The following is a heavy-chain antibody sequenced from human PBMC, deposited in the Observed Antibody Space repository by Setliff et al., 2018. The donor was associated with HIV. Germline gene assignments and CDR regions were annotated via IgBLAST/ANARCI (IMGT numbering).Heavy chain of an antibody. Sequence: ASVKVSCKASDYTFTNYGISWVRQAPGQGLEWMGWISAYNGYTDYAQKLQGRVTMTTDTSTSTAYMELRSLRSDDTAVYYCARDGWRHVLHGNYYYYFMDVWGKGTTVTVSS. D-gene: IGHD2-8*01. CDR1: DYTFTNYG. CDR3: ARDGWRHVLHGNYYYYFMDV. V-gene: IGHV1-18*01. J-gene: IGHJ6*03. CDR2: ISAYNGYT.